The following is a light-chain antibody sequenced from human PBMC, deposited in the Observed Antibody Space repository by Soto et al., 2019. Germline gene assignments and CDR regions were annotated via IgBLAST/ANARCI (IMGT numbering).Light chain of an antibody. CDR2: EVS. Sequence: QPVLTPPPSASGSPGQSVTISCTGTSSDVGGYTYVSWYQQHPGKAPKLMIYEVSKRPSGVPDRFSGSKSGNTASLPVSGLQAEDEADYYYSSYAGSNNLLFGGGTK. CDR1: SSDVGGYTY. V-gene: IGLV2-8*01. J-gene: IGLJ2*01. CDR3: SSYAGSNNLL.